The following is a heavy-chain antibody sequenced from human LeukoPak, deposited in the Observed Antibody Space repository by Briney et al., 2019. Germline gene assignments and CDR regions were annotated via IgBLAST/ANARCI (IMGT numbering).Heavy chain of an antibody. CDR1: GYTFTSYG. V-gene: IGHV1-18*01. CDR3: ARAPNSDTASSHWFDP. D-gene: IGHD5-18*01. CDR2: ISAYNGNT. Sequence: ASVKVSCKASGYTFTSYGISWVRQAPGQGLEWMGWISAYNGNTNYAQKLQGRVTMTTDTSTSTAYMELRSLRSDYTAVYYCARAPNSDTASSHWFDPWGQGTLVTVSS. J-gene: IGHJ5*02.